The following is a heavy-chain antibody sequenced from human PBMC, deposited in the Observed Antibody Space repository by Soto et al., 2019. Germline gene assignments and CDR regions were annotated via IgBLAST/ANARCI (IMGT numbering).Heavy chain of an antibody. CDR1: GFIFSSYD. D-gene: IGHD3-10*01. V-gene: IGHV3-48*04. CDR2: ISSGSGNI. J-gene: IGHJ5*02. Sequence: EVQLVESGGGLVQPGGSLRLSCAASGFIFSSYDMNWVRQAPGKELEWVSYISSGSGNILYADSVKGRFTISRDNAKNSLYLQMNSLRAEDTAVYYCARTYGTGSLNWFDPWGQGTLVTVSS. CDR3: ARTYGTGSLNWFDP.